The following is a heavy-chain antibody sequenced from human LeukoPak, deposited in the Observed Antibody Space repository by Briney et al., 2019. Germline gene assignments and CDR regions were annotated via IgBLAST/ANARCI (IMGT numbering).Heavy chain of an antibody. V-gene: IGHV3-21*01. D-gene: IGHD6-6*01. CDR2: ISGSSSFI. Sequence: GGSLRLSCATSGFTFGTCSMNWVRQAPGKGLEWVSSISGSSSFIYYADSVKGRFTISRDNAKNSLYLQMNSLRGEDTAVYYCARGGSTSSSPHFHHWGQGTLVTVSS. CDR1: GFTFGTCS. J-gene: IGHJ1*01. CDR3: ARGGSTSSSPHFHH.